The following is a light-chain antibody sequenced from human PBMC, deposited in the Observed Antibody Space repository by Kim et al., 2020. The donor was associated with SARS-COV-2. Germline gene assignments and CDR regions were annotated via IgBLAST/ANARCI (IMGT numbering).Light chain of an antibody. V-gene: IGLV1-47*01. CDR1: SSNIGSNY. Sequence: ELTQPPSASGTPGQRVTISCSGSSSNIGSNYVYWYQQLPGTAPKLLIYRNNQRPSGVPDRFSGSKSGTSASLAISGLRSEDEAEYYCAAWDDSLSGVVFGGGTQLTAL. CDR2: RNN. CDR3: AAWDDSLSGVV. J-gene: IGLJ2*01.